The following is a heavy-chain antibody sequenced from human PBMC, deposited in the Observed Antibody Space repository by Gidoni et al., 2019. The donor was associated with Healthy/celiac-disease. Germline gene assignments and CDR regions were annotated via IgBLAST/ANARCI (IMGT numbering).Heavy chain of an antibody. CDR2: INHSGST. J-gene: IGHJ4*02. D-gene: IGHD6-19*01. CDR1: GGSFSGYY. Sequence: QVQLQQWGAGLLKPSETLSPTCAVHGGSFSGYYWSWIRQPPGTGLGWIGEINHSGSTNYNTALKSRVTISVDTSKNQFSLKLSSVTAADTAVYYCARGGGQWLVPIYLYWGQGTLVTVSS. CDR3: ARGGGQWLVPIYLY. V-gene: IGHV4-34*01.